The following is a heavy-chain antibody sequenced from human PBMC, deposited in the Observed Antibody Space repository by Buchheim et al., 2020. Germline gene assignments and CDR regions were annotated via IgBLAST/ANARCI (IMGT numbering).Heavy chain of an antibody. CDR3: ARYEPYYYYFDT. Sequence: QLQLQESGPGLVKPSETLSLTCNVSRGSIGNSDYYWGWLRQPPGKGLEWIANIYSDGGTSYSPSLKSRVTISIDTSQDQFSLRLTSVTAADTAVYYCARYEPYYYYFDTWGQGAL. CDR2: IYSDGGT. CDR1: RGSIGNSDYY. V-gene: IGHV4-39*07. J-gene: IGHJ5*02. D-gene: IGHD3-22*01.